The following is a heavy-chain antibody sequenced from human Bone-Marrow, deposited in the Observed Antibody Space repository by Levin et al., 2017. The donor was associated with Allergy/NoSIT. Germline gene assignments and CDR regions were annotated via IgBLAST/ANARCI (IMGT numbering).Heavy chain of an antibody. CDR2: IYSSGST. Sequence: SQTLSLTCSVSGGSISNYYWSWIRQPAGKRPEWIGRIYSSGSTNYSPSFKSRVSMSVDTSKNQFSLKLTSVTAADTAMYFCARDRRNRFDYWGRGTLVAVSS. J-gene: IGHJ4*02. V-gene: IGHV4-4*07. CDR3: ARDRRNRFDY. CDR1: GGSISNYY. D-gene: IGHD1-14*01.